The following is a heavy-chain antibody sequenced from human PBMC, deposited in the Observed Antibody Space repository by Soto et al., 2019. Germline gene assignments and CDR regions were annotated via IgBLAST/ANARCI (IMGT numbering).Heavy chain of an antibody. V-gene: IGHV3-7*01. CDR1: GFTFSSYW. CDR2: IKQDGSEK. J-gene: IGHJ4*02. Sequence: EVQLVESGGGLVQPGGSLRLSCAASGFTFSSYWMSWVRQAPGKGLEWVANIKQDGSEKFYVDSVKGRFTISRDNAKNSRYLQMNSRRAEDTAVYYCARGTGAAVAADYWGQGTLVTVSS. CDR3: ARGTGAAVAADY. D-gene: IGHD6-19*01.